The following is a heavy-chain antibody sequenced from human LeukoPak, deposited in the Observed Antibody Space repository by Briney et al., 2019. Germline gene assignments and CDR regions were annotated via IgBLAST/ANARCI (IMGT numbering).Heavy chain of an antibody. CDR1: GGSISSYY. V-gene: IGHV4-4*07. D-gene: IGHD1-7*01. CDR3: ALNWNYDSAFDI. CDR2: IYTSGST. J-gene: IGHJ3*02. Sequence: SETLSLTCTVSGGSISSYYWSWIRQPAGKGLEWIGRIYTSGSTNYNPSLKSRVTMSVDTSKNQFSLKLSPVTAADTAVYYCALNWNYDSAFDIWGQGTMVTVSS.